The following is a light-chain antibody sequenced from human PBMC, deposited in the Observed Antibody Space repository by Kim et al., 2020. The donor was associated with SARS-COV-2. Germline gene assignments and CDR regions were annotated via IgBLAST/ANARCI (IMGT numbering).Light chain of an antibody. CDR3: NSRDSSGNHLV. CDR2: DKN. V-gene: IGLV3-19*01. CDR1: RLRSYY. Sequence: AVGQTVRITCQGDRLRSYYASWYQQKPGQAPVLVIYDKNNRPSGIPDRFSGSSSGNTASLTITGAQAEDEADYYCNSRDSSGNHLVFGGGTQLTVL. J-gene: IGLJ2*01.